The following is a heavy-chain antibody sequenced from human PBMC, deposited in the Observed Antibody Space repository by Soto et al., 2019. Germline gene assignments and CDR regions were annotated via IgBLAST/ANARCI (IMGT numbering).Heavy chain of an antibody. D-gene: IGHD3-10*01. J-gene: IGHJ6*02. V-gene: IGHV3-30-3*01. CDR3: ARDGHYGSGTLSYYYYGMDV. CDR2: ISYDGSNK. CDR1: GFTFSSYA. Sequence: GGSLRLSCAASGFTFSSYAMHWVRQAPGKGLEWVAVISYDGSNKYYADSVKGRFTISRDNSKNTLYLQMNSLRAEDTAVYYCARDGHYGSGTLSYYYYGMDVWGQGTTVTVSS.